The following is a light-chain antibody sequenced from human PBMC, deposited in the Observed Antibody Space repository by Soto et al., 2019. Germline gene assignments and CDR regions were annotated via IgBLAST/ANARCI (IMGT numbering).Light chain of an antibody. CDR3: QQRYNWPNT. CDR2: DAS. V-gene: IGKV3-11*01. CDR1: QSVGTY. J-gene: IGKJ2*01. Sequence: EIVLTQSPATLSLSPGERATLSCRASQSVGTYLAWYQHNPGQDPRLLIYDASNRATGIPARFSGSGSGTDFTLTISSPEPEDFAVYYCQQRYNWPNTFGQGTKLEIK.